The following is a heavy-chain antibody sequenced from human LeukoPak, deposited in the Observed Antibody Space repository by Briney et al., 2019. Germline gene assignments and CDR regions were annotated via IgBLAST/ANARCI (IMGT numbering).Heavy chain of an antibody. CDR2: ISSSSSYI. CDR3: ASRSTRFGELLYYYYGMDV. CDR1: GFTFSSYS. V-gene: IGHV3-21*01. Sequence: GGSLRLSCAASGFTFSSYSMNWVRQAPGKGLEWVPSISSSSSYIYYADSVKGRFTISRDNAKNSLYLQMNSLRAEDTAVYYCASRSTRFGELLYYYYGMDVWGQGTTVTVSS. J-gene: IGHJ6*02. D-gene: IGHD3-10*01.